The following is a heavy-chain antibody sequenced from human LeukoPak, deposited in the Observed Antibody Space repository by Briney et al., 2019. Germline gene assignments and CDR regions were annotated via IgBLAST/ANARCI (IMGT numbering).Heavy chain of an antibody. Sequence: GGSLRLSCASSGVTSSSYAMSWVRQAPGKGLEWVSAISGSGGSTYYADSVKGRFTISRDNSKNTLYLQMNSLRAEDTAVYYCAKERSYYGSGYDAFDIWGQGTKVTVSS. CDR2: ISGSGGST. J-gene: IGHJ3*02. V-gene: IGHV3-23*01. D-gene: IGHD3-10*01. CDR1: GVTSSSYA. CDR3: AKERSYYGSGYDAFDI.